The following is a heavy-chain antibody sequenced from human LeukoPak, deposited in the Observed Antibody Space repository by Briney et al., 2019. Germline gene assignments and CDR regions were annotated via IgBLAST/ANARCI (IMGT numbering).Heavy chain of an antibody. D-gene: IGHD3-10*01. CDR2: IYYSGST. CDR1: GGSISSYY. V-gene: IGHV4-59*08. J-gene: IGHJ5*02. Sequence: PSETLSLTCTVSGGSISSYYWSWIRQPPGKGLEWIGYIYYSGSTNYNPSLKSRVTISVDTSKNQFSLKLSSVTAADTAVYYCARGLWFGEFLNWFDPWGQGTLVTVSS. CDR3: ARGLWFGEFLNWFDP.